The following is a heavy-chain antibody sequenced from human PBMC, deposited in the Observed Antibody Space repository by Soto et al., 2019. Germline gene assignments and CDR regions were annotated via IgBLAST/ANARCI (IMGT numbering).Heavy chain of an antibody. CDR3: ARGLCCTKTRDFHY. D-gene: IGHD2-8*01. V-gene: IGHV3-48*01. J-gene: IGHJ4*02. CDR2: ISSSSSTI. CDR1: GFTFSSYS. Sequence: GGSLRLSCAASGFTFSSYSMNWVRQAPGKGLEWVSYISSSSSTIYYADSVKGRFTISRDNAKNSLYLQMNSLRAEDTAVYYWARGLCCTKTRDFHYWGQGTLVT.